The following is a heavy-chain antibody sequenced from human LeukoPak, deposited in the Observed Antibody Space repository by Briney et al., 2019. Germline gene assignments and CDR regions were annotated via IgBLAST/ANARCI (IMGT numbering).Heavy chain of an antibody. CDR2: FDPEDGET. V-gene: IGHV1-24*01. D-gene: IGHD1-14*01. CDR1: GYTLTEFS. CDR3: ATASLDHLYYYGMDV. Sequence: WASVKVSCKVSGYTLTEFSMHWVRQAPGKGLEWMGGFDPEDGETIYAQKLQGRVTMTEDTSTDTAYMELSSLRSEDTAVYYCATASLDHLYYYGMDVWGQGTTVTVSS. J-gene: IGHJ6*02.